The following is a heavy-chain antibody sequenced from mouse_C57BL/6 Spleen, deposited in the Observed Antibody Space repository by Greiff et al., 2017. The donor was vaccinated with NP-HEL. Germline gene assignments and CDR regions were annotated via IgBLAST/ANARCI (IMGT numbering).Heavy chain of an antibody. Sequence: EVKLVESEGGLVQPGSSMKLSCTASGFTFSDYYMAWVRQVPEKGLEWVANINYDGSSTYYLDSLKSRFIISRDNAKNILYLQMSSLKSEDTATYYCARDVNWDGYWYFDVWGTGTTVTVSS. CDR2: INYDGSST. J-gene: IGHJ1*03. CDR3: ARDVNWDGYWYFDV. V-gene: IGHV5-16*01. CDR1: GFTFSDYY. D-gene: IGHD4-1*01.